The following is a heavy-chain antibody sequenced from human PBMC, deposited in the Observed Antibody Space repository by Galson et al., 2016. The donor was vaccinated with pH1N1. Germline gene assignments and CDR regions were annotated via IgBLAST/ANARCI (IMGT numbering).Heavy chain of an antibody. D-gene: IGHD2-15*01. CDR2: IIPIMDMA. V-gene: IGHV1-69*10. Sequence: SVKVSCKASGGTFISHVISWVRQSPGQGLEWMGGIIPIMDMANYAQKFQGRVTITVDKSTRTAYMDLLRLRSEDTGVYFCATVSGYCSGGRCYYAFDIWGQGTMVTVAS. J-gene: IGHJ3*02. CDR3: ATVSGYCSGGRCYYAFDI. CDR1: GGTFISHV.